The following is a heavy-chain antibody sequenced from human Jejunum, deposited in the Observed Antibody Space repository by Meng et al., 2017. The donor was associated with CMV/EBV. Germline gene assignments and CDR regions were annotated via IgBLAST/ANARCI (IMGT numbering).Heavy chain of an antibody. CDR2: IYYSGST. V-gene: IGHV4-30-4*01. Sequence: GRRQEPGPVLVKPSQPLSLTCTVSGGSISNADYYGSWIRQPPGKGLELIGYIYYSGSTYYNPSLESRVTMSVDTSKNQFSLKLSSVTDADTVVYYCARVGACSGGSCYFRLFDYWGQGMLVTVSS. CDR3: ARVGACSGGSCYFRLFDY. CDR1: GGSISNADYY. J-gene: IGHJ4*02. D-gene: IGHD2-15*01.